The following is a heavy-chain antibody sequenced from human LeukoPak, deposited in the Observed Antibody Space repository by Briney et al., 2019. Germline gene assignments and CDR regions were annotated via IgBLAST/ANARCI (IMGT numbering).Heavy chain of an antibody. CDR3: ARHGGSSGWYHFDY. CDR2: IYYSGST. Sequence: PSETLSLTCTVSGGSISSYYWSWIRQPPGKGLEWIGYIYYSGSTNYNPSLKSRVTISVDTSKNQFSLKLSSVTAADTAVYYCARHGGSSGWYHFDYWGQGTLVTVSS. CDR1: GGSISSYY. D-gene: IGHD6-13*01. V-gene: IGHV4-59*08. J-gene: IGHJ4*02.